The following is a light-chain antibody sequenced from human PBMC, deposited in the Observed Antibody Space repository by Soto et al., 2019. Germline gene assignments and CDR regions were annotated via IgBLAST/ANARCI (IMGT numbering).Light chain of an antibody. J-gene: IGLJ1*01. Sequence: SYELTQPPSVSVSPGQTASITCSGDKLGDKYACWYQQKPGRSPVLVIYQDSKRPSGIPERFSGSNSGNTATLTISGTQAMDEADYYCQAWDSSTGVFGTGTKATVL. CDR2: QDS. V-gene: IGLV3-1*01. CDR3: QAWDSSTGV. CDR1: KLGDKY.